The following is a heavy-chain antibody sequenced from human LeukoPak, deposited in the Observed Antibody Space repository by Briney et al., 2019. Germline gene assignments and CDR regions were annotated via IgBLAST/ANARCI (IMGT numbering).Heavy chain of an antibody. V-gene: IGHV4-59*12. CDR1: GGSISSYY. D-gene: IGHD6-25*01. CDR3: ARDYGGGRFQIDY. Sequence: PSETLSLTCTVSGGSISSYYWSWIRQPPGKGLEWIGYISYSGSTNYNPSLKSRLTISLDTSKRQFSLNLSSVTVADTALYYCARDYGGGRFQIDYWGQGTLVTVSS. CDR2: ISYSGST. J-gene: IGHJ4*02.